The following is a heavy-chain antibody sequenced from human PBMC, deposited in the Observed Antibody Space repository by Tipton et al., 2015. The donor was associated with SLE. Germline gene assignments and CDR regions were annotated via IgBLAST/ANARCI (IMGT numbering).Heavy chain of an antibody. Sequence: TLSLTCAVSGGSISSGGYSWSWIRQPPGKGLEWIGYIYHSGSTYYNPSLKSRVTISVDRSKNQFSLKLSSVTAVDTAVYYCARGGSSSWSHWYFDLWGRGTLVTVSS. D-gene: IGHD6-13*01. CDR2: IYHSGST. CDR1: GGSISSGGYS. J-gene: IGHJ2*01. CDR3: ARGGSSSWSHWYFDL. V-gene: IGHV4-30-2*01.